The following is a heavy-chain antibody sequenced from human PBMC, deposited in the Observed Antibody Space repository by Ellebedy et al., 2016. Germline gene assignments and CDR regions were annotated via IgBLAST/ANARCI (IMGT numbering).Heavy chain of an antibody. CDR3: ASPAGVSSWHANYYYYGMDV. D-gene: IGHD6-13*01. CDR1: GGTFSSYA. V-gene: IGHV1-69*13. J-gene: IGHJ6*02. CDR2: IIPIFGTA. Sequence: SVKVSXXASGGTFSSYAISWVRQAPGQGLEWMGGIIPIFGTANYAQKFQGRVTITADESTSTAYMELSSLRSEDTAVYYCASPAGVSSWHANYYYYGMDVWGQGTTVTVSS.